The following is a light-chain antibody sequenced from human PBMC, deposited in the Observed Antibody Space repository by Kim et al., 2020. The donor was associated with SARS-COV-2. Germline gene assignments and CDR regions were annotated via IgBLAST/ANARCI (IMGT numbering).Light chain of an antibody. CDR2: DVS. CDR1: SCDVGCYNY. Sequence: GQSTTLSRTANSCDVGCYNYVSWYQQHPGKAPKLMIYDVSKRPSGVPDRFSGSKSGNTASLTISGLQAEDEADYYCCSYAGSYTYVFGTGTKVTVL. V-gene: IGLV2-11*01. J-gene: IGLJ1*01. CDR3: CSYAGSYTYV.